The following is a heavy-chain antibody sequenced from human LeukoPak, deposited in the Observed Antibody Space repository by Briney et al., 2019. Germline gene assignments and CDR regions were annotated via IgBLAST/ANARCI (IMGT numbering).Heavy chain of an antibody. CDR3: ASRQGGAMVFWGPYFDY. J-gene: IGHJ4*02. V-gene: IGHV3-30*02. Sequence: GGSLRLSCAASGFTFSSYGMHWVRQAPGKGLEWVAFIRYDGSNRYYADSVKGRFTISRDNSKNTLYLQMNSLRAEDTAVYYCASRQGGAMVFWGPYFDYWGQGTLVTVSS. CDR1: GFTFSSYG. CDR2: IRYDGSNR. D-gene: IGHD5-18*01.